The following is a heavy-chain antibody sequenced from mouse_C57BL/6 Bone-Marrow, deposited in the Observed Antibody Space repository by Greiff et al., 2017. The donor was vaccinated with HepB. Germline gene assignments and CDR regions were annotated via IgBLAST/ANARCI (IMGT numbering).Heavy chain of an antibody. CDR2: IDPSDSYT. CDR3: ARSPDY. Sequence: QVQLQQPGAELVKPGASVKLSCKASGYTFTSYWMQWVKQRPGQGLEWIGEIDPSDSYTNYNQKFKGKATLTVDKSSSTAYMQLSSLTSEDSAVYYCARSPDYWGQGTSVTVSS. J-gene: IGHJ4*01. V-gene: IGHV1-50*01. CDR1: GYTFTSYW.